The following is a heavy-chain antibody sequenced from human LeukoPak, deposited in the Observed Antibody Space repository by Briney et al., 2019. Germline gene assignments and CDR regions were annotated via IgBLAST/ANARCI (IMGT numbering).Heavy chain of an antibody. CDR1: GFTFSSYG. J-gene: IGHJ6*02. Sequence: GGSLRLSCAASGFTFSSYGMHWVRQAPGKGLEWVSSISSSSSYIYYADSVKGRFTISRDNAKNSLYLQMNSLRAEDTAVYYCAREPAGFVYYGMDVWGQGTTVTVSS. CDR3: AREPAGFVYYGMDV. CDR2: ISSSSSYI. V-gene: IGHV3-21*01. D-gene: IGHD3-10*01.